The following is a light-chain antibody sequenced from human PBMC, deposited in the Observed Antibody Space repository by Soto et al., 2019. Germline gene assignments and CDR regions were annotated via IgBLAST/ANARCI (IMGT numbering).Light chain of an antibody. V-gene: IGLV2-14*01. CDR3: NSYTSSNTYV. Sequence: QSALTQPASVSGSPGQAITISCSGSSSDVGAHNFVSWYQHHPGKAPKLMIYEVSNRPSGVSNRFSGSKSGNTASLTISGLQAEDEADYYCNSYTSSNTYVFGSGTKVIVL. CDR2: EVS. J-gene: IGLJ1*01. CDR1: SSDVGAHNF.